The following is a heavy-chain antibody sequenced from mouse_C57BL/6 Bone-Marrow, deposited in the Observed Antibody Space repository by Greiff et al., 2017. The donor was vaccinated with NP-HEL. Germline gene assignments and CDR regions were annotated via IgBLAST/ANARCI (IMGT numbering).Heavy chain of an antibody. D-gene: IGHD1-1*01. CDR2: IDPENGDT. CDR3: THYYSSLYWYFDV. Sequence: VQLQQSGAELVRPGASVKLSCTASGFNIKDDYMHWVKQRPEQGLEWIGWIDPENGDTEYASKFQGKATITADTSSNTAYLQLSSLTSEDTAVYYCTHYYSSLYWYFDVWGTGTTVTVSS. J-gene: IGHJ1*03. CDR1: GFNIKDDY. V-gene: IGHV14-4*01.